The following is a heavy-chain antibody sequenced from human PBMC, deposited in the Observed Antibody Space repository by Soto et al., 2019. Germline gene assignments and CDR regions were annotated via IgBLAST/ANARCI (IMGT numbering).Heavy chain of an antibody. Sequence: QVQLVQSGAEVKKPGASVKVSCKASGYTFTSYGISWVRQAPGQGLEWMGWISAYNGNTIYAQKLQGRVTMTTDTSTSTAYMELRSLRSDDTAVYYCASFSIAATDPYGMDVWGQGTTVTVSS. CDR1: GYTFTSYG. V-gene: IGHV1-18*01. J-gene: IGHJ6*02. CDR2: ISAYNGNT. D-gene: IGHD6-13*01. CDR3: ASFSIAATDPYGMDV.